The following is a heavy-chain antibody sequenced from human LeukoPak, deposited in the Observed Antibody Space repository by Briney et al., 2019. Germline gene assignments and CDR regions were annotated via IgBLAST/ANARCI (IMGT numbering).Heavy chain of an antibody. D-gene: IGHD2-2*01. J-gene: IGHJ4*02. CDR3: ARQYCSRTSCSPMGGSDLAY. Sequence: ASVKVSCKSSRGTFTNYAFSWVRQAPGQELEWMGGIIPIFGTVNYAQKFQGRVTITADDSTSTVYMELSSLRSEDTAIYYCARQYCSRTSCSPMGGSDLAYWGQGTLVTVSS. CDR2: IIPIFGTV. CDR1: RGTFTNYA. V-gene: IGHV1-69*01.